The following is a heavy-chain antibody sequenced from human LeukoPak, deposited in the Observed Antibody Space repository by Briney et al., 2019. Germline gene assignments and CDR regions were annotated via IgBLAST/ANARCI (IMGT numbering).Heavy chain of an antibody. CDR3: ARDVLLWFGELFP. CDR2: IYYSGST. Sequence: TPSETLSLTCTVSGGSISSSSYYWGWIRQPPGKGLEWIGSIYYSGSTYYNPSLKSRVTISVDTSKNQFSLKLSSVTAADTAVYYCARDVLLWFGELFPWGQGTLVTVSS. D-gene: IGHD3-10*01. J-gene: IGHJ5*02. V-gene: IGHV4-39*07. CDR1: GGSISSSSYY.